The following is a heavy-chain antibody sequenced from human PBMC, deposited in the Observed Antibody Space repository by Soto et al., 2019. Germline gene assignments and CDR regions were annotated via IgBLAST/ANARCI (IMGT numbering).Heavy chain of an antibody. CDR1: GFTFSNYW. J-gene: IGHJ6*03. D-gene: IGHD2-15*01. V-gene: IGHV3-74*02. CDR3: ARVDCVGGPCYSLAGSFYYYMDV. Sequence: EVQLVESGGGLVQPGGSLRLSCAASGFTFSNYWMYWVRQAPGKGLEWVSRINSDGSVSSYADSVKGRLTISRDNVKNTLNLQMDSLRAEDTAVYYCARVDCVGGPCYSLAGSFYYYMDVWGKGTTVHVFS. CDR2: INSDGSVS.